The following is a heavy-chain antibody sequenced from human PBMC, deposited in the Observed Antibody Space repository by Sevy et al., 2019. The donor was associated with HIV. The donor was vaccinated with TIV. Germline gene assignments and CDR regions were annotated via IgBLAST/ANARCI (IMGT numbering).Heavy chain of an antibody. V-gene: IGHV4-61*01. CDR1: GGSVSSGSYY. J-gene: IGHJ5*02. CDR3: ARGGSSGWLASNWFDP. CDR2: IYYSGST. D-gene: IGHD6-19*01. Sequence: SETLSLTCTVSGGSVSSGSYYWSWIRHPPGKGLEWIGYIYYSGSTNYNPSLKSRVTISVDTSKNQFSLKLSSVTAADTAVYYCARGGSSGWLASNWFDPWGQGTLVTVSS.